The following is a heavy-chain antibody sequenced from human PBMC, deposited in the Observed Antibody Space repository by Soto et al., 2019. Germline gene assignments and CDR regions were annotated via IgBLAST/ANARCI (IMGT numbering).Heavy chain of an antibody. CDR2: TYHSGST. V-gene: IGHV4-30-2*01. D-gene: IGHD4-17*01. Sequence: SETLSLTCAVSGGSISSGGYSWSWIRQPPGKGLEWIGYTYHSGSTYYNPSLKSRVTISVDRSKNQFSLKLSSVTAADTAVYYCARTIGDLYYFDYWGQGTLVTVSS. CDR3: ARTIGDLYYFDY. CDR1: GGSISSGGYS. J-gene: IGHJ4*02.